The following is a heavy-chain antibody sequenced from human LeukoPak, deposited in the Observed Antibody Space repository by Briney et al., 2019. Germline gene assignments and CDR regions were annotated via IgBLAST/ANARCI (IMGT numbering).Heavy chain of an antibody. CDR1: GGSISSYY. CDR2: IYYSGST. D-gene: IGHD6-19*01. Sequence: SETLSLTCTVSGGSISSYYWSWIRQPPAKGLEWIGYIYYSGSTNYNPSLKSRVTISVDTSKNQCSLKLSSVTAADTAVYYCARPVAGTVDAFDIWGQGTMVTVSS. V-gene: IGHV4-59*01. J-gene: IGHJ3*02. CDR3: ARPVAGTVDAFDI.